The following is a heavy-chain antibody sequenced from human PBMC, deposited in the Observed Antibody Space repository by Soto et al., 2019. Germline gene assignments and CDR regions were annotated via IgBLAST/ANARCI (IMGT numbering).Heavy chain of an antibody. CDR1: GGSLISDKNY. V-gene: IGHV4-61*01. D-gene: IGHD2-2*01. J-gene: IGHJ5*02. Sequence: SETLSLTCTVSGGSLISDKNYWSWIRQPPGKALEWIGYIDYSGSTKCNPSLKSRVTISVDTSMNQFSLNLNSVTAADTAVYFCAGDHRGYCCRTRCYGVDPWGQGTLVTVSS. CDR2: IDYSGST. CDR3: AGDHRGYCCRTRCYGVDP.